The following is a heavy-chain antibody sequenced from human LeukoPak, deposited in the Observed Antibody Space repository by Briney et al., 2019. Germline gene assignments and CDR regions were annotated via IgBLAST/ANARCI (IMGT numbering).Heavy chain of an antibody. V-gene: IGHV3-7*01. Sequence: GGSLRLSCAASGFTFSSYWMSWVRQAPGKGLEWVANIRQDGSEKYYVDSVKGRFTISRDNAKNSLYLQMNSLRAEDTAVYYCARASSGSYAEDFDYWGQGTLVTVSS. CDR2: IRQDGSEK. CDR3: ARASSGSYAEDFDY. J-gene: IGHJ4*02. CDR1: GFTFSSYW. D-gene: IGHD1-26*01.